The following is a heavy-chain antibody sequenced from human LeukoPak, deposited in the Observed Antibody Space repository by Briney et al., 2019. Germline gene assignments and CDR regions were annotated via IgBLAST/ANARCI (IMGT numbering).Heavy chain of an antibody. J-gene: IGHJ4*02. CDR2: INPNSGGT. V-gene: IGHV1-2*02. CDR3: ARVLITGTTLIIQDSNFDY. D-gene: IGHD1-7*01. Sequence: ASVKVSCKASGYTFTGYYMHWVRQAPGQGLEWMGWINPNSGGTNYAQKFQGRVTMTRDTSISTAYMELSRLRSDDTAVYYCARVLITGTTLIIQDSNFDYWGQGTLVTVSS. CDR1: GYTFTGYY.